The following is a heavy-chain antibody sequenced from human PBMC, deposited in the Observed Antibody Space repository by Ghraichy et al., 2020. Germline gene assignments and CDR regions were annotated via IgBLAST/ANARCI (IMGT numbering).Heavy chain of an antibody. CDR1: GGSFSGYY. CDR2: INHSGST. Sequence: SETLSLTCAVYGGSFSGYYWSWIRQPPGKGLEWIGEINHSGSTNYNPSLKRRVTISVDTSKNQFSLKLSSVTAADTAVYYCARGTTVTTPRYYYYYYYMDVWGKGTTVTVSS. V-gene: IGHV4-34*01. J-gene: IGHJ6*03. D-gene: IGHD4-11*01. CDR3: ARGTTVTTPRYYYYYYYMDV.